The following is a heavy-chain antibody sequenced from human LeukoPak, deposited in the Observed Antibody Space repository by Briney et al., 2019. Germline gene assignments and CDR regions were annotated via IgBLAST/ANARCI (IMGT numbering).Heavy chain of an antibody. CDR3: ARLSTGAPDY. Sequence: GGSLRLSCAASGFTFSSYSMTWVRQAPGQGLEWVSSISGCSSYIYYADSVKGRFTISTDNAKNSLYLQMNSLRADDTAVYYCARLSTGAPDYWGQGTLVTVSS. V-gene: IGHV3-21*01. D-gene: IGHD1-1*01. J-gene: IGHJ4*02. CDR1: GFTFSSYS. CDR2: ISGCSSYI.